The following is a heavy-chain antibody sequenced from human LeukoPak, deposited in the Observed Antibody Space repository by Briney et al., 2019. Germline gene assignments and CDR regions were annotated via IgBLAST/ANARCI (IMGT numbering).Heavy chain of an antibody. D-gene: IGHD4-23*01. V-gene: IGHV4-38-2*02. CDR2: VYHSGTT. CDR1: GYSIMSTFY. CDR3: ARVSDDEHGGNSGAIYFES. Sequence: PSETLSLTCTVSGYSIMSTFYWGWIRQSPGKGLEWIGNVYHSGTTYSNPSLRSRVSISVDTSKNQFSLKLSSVTAADTAIYYCARVSDDEHGGNSGAIYFESWRQGTVVTVSS. J-gene: IGHJ4*02.